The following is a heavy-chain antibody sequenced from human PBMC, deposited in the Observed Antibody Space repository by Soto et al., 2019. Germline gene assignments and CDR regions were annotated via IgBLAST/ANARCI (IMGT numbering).Heavy chain of an antibody. CDR3: ARDRDGYNYAFDI. Sequence: SETLSLTCGVSDYSISSGYYWAWIRQPPGKGLEWLGSIYHSGSTYQNPSLSSRVTISVDTSRNKFSLRLSSVTAADTAVYYCARDRDGYNYAFDIWGQGTVVTVSS. D-gene: IGHD5-12*01. CDR2: IYHSGST. J-gene: IGHJ3*02. V-gene: IGHV4-38-2*02. CDR1: DYSISSGYY.